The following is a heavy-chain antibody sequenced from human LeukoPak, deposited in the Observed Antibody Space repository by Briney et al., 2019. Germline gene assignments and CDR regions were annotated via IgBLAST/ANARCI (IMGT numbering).Heavy chain of an antibody. CDR2: ISWNSGSI. J-gene: IGHJ4*02. V-gene: IGHV3-9*01. CDR1: GFTFDDYA. Sequence: GRSLRLSCAASGFTFDDYAMLWVRQAPGMGLEWVSGISWNSGSIGYADSVKGRFTISRDNAKNSLYLQMNSLRAEDTALYYCAKADSSSWYSGFDYWGQGTLVTVSS. D-gene: IGHD6-13*01. CDR3: AKADSSSWYSGFDY.